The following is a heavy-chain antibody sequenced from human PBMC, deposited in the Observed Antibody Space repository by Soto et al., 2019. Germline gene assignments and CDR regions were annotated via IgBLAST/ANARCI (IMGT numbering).Heavy chain of an antibody. CDR1: GFTFSTYG. D-gene: IGHD6-13*01. V-gene: IGHV3-30*18. CDR2: ISYDGNKS. Sequence: GGSLRLSCAASGFTFSTYGMHWVRQAPGKGLEWVSFISYDGNKSYYAGSEKGRFSISRDNSKNTLYLQMNNLRPDDAAVYFCAKSVLATVGTYFVHWGQGTVVTVSS. CDR3: AKSVLATVGTYFVH. J-gene: IGHJ4*02.